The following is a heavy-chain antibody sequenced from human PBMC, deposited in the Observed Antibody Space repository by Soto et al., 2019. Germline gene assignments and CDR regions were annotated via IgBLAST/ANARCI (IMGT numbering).Heavy chain of an antibody. CDR1: GFTFSNYA. D-gene: IGHD2-8*02. V-gene: IGHV3-23*01. CDR3: ARDKITGLFDY. CDR2: ISGSGGNT. J-gene: IGHJ4*02. Sequence: PGGSLRLSCAASGFTFSNYAMSWLRQAPGKGLEWVSISGSGGNTYYADSVKGRFTISRDNSKNTLYLQMNSLRAEDTAVYYCARDKITGLFDYWGQGTLVTVSS.